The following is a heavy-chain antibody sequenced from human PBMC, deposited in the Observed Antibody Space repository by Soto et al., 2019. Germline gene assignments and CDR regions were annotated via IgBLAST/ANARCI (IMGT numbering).Heavy chain of an antibody. CDR1: GFQFNSYD. Sequence: QEQLVESGGGVVQPGRSLRLSCAASGFQFNSYDIHWVRQAPGKGLEWVAVVKYDGSSKYYGDSVRGRFIISKDNSKKTVILQMSRLRVEDTAIYYCAREREGDYGDYSLDLWGQGTLVIVSS. J-gene: IGHJ4*02. CDR2: VKYDGSSK. V-gene: IGHV3-33*05. D-gene: IGHD4-17*01. CDR3: AREREGDYGDYSLDL.